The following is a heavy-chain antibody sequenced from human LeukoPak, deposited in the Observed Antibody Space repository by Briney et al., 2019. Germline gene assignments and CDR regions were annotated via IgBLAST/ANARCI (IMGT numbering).Heavy chain of an antibody. Sequence: PSETLPLTCTVSGGSISSYYWSWIRQPAGKGLEWIGRIYTSGSTNYNPSLKSRVTMSVDTSKNQFSLKLSSVTAADTAVYYCARDTADGSGSYSWFDPWGQGTLVTVSS. D-gene: IGHD3-10*01. V-gene: IGHV4-4*07. CDR2: IYTSGST. J-gene: IGHJ5*02. CDR3: ARDTADGSGSYSWFDP. CDR1: GGSISSYY.